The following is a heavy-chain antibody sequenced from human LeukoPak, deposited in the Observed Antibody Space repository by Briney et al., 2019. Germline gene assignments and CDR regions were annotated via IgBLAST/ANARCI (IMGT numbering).Heavy chain of an antibody. V-gene: IGHV3-20*04. CDR2: INWNGGST. CDR3: AGGWYKLYYFDY. Sequence: GGSLRLSCAASGFTFDDYGMSWVRQAPGKGLGWVSGINWNGGSTGYADSVKGRFTISRGNAKNSLYLQMNSLRAEDTALYYCAGGWYKLYYFDYWGQGTLVTVSS. D-gene: IGHD6-19*01. CDR1: GFTFDDYG. J-gene: IGHJ4*02.